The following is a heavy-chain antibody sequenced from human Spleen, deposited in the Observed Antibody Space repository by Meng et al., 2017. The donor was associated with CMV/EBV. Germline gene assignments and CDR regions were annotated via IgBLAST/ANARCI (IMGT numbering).Heavy chain of an antibody. CDR2: ISYDGNNK. CDR1: GFTFSSYS. Sequence: GESLKIPCAASGFTFSSYSLHWVRQAPGKGLEWVAVISYDGNNKYYADSVKGRFTISRDNSRNTVYLQMSSLRAEDTAVYYCARDRRDYVWGSYVSDYWGQGALVTVSS. D-gene: IGHD3-16*01. V-gene: IGHV3-30*03. CDR3: ARDRRDYVWGSYVSDY. J-gene: IGHJ4*02.